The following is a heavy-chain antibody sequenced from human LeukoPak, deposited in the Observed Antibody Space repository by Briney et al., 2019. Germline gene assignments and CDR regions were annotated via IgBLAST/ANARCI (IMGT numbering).Heavy chain of an antibody. V-gene: IGHV4-39*01. CDR3: ARVFWSGYYLPYYFDY. Sequence: GSLRLSCAASGFTFSSYWMHWVRQAPGKGLEWIGSIYYSGSTYYNPSLKSRVTISVDTSKNQFSLKLSSVTAADTAVYYCARVFWSGYYLPYYFDYWGQGTLVTVSS. CDR1: GFTFSSYW. D-gene: IGHD3-3*01. CDR2: IYYSGST. J-gene: IGHJ4*02.